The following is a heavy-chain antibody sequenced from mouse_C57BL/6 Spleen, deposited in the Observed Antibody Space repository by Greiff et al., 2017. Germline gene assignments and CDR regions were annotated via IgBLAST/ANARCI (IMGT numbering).Heavy chain of an antibody. V-gene: IGHV1-82*01. CDR1: GYAFSSSW. J-gene: IGHJ4*01. CDR3: AWLRDYAMYY. CDR2: IYPGDGDT. Sequence: QVQLQQSGPELVKPGASVKISCKASGYAFSSSWMNWVKQRPGKGLESIGRIYPGDGDTNYNGKFKGKATLTADKSSSTAYMQLSSLTSEDSAVYFCAWLRDYAMYYWGQGTSVTVSS. D-gene: IGHD2-2*01.